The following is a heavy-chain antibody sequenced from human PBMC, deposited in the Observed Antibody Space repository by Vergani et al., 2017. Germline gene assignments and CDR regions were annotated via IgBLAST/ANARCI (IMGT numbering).Heavy chain of an antibody. CDR2: IYHSGST. J-gene: IGHJ4*02. Sequence: QVQLQESGPGLVKPSETLSLTCTVSGYSISSGYYWGWIRQPPGKGLEWIGSIYHSGSTYYNASLKSRVTISVDTSKNQFSLKLSSVTAADTAVYYCANQYSSSLQYYFDYWDQGTLVTVSS. CDR3: ANQYSSSLQYYFDY. CDR1: GYSISSGYY. D-gene: IGHD6-13*01. V-gene: IGHV4-38-2*02.